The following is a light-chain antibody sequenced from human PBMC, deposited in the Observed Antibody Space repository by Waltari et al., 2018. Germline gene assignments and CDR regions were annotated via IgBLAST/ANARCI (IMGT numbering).Light chain of an antibody. CDR2: RND. J-gene: IGLJ3*02. V-gene: IGLV1-47*01. CDR3: AAWDDGLSGPV. CDR1: SSNIGTNY. Sequence: QSVLTQPPSVSGTPGQGVTISCSGSSSNIGTNYVYWYQQLPRPAPNLLIFRNDQRPSGVPDRFASSTAGTSASLAISGLLSEDEADYYCAAWDDGLSGPVFGGGTKLTVL.